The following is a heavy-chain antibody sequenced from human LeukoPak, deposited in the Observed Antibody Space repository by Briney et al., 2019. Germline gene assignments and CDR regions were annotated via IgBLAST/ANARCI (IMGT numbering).Heavy chain of an antibody. J-gene: IGHJ4*02. Sequence: GASVKVSCKASGYTFTDYYMHWVRQAPGKGLEWMGWINPYSGGTKNAQKFQGRVTMTRDASTSTAYMDLSRLTFDDTAFYYCARVDIYGDYVWWGQGTLVTVSS. CDR2: INPYSGGT. CDR1: GYTFTDYY. V-gene: IGHV1-2*02. D-gene: IGHD4-17*01. CDR3: ARVDIYGDYVW.